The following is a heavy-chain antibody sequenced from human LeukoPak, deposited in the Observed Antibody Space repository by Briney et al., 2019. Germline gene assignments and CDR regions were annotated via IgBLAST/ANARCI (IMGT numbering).Heavy chain of an antibody. CDR2: IYTSGST. CDR3: ARLTISPDYAMDV. V-gene: IGHV4-61*02. D-gene: IGHD3-3*01. CDR1: GGSISSGSYY. J-gene: IGHJ6*02. Sequence: SQTLSLTCTVSGGSISSGSYYWSWIRHPPGKGLEWIGRIYTSGSTNYNPSLNSRVTISVDTSKNQFPLQLSSVTAADTAVYYCARLTISPDYAMDVWGQGTTVTVSS.